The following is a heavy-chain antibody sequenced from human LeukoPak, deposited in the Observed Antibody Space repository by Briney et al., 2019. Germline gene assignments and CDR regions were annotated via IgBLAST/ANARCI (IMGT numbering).Heavy chain of an antibody. CDR2: INYDGTTT. CDR3: GRGRPRGYSGYVIDY. Sequence: GGSLRLPCAASGINFSSYWMHWGRPAPGKGPVGISRINYDGTTTSYADSVKGRFTISRDNAKNTLYLQMNSLRAEDTAAFYCGRGRPRGYSGYVIDYWGQGTPITVSS. V-gene: IGHV3-74*01. D-gene: IGHD5-12*01. J-gene: IGHJ4*02. CDR1: GINFSSYW.